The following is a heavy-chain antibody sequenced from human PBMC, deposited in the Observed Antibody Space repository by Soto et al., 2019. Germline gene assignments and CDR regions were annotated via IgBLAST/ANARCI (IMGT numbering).Heavy chain of an antibody. CDR3: ARPFHPVAYFFDY. D-gene: IGHD2-21*01. J-gene: IGHJ4*02. V-gene: IGHV1-18*04. CDR2: VSGYNDKT. CDR1: GYTFTNHG. Sequence: WASVKVSCKASGYTFTNHGISWVRQAPGQGLEWVGWVSGYNDKTKSAQKFQGRVTMTTDTSTSTAYMELRSLRSDETAVYYCARPFHPVAYFFDYWGQGQLVTVSS.